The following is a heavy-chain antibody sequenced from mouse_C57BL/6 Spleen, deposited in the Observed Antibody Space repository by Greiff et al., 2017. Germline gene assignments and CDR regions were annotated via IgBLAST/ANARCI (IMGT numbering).Heavy chain of an antibody. D-gene: IGHD2-3*01. V-gene: IGHV1-18*01. CDR2: INPNNGGT. CDR3: ARKWLLYYYARDY. J-gene: IGHJ4*01. CDR1: GYTFTDYN. Sequence: VQLKESGPELVKPGASVKIPCKASGYTFTDYNMDWVKQSHGKSLEWIGDINPNNGGTIYNQKFKGKATLTVDKSSSTAYMELRSLTSEDTAVYYCARKWLLYYYARDYWGQGTSVTVSS.